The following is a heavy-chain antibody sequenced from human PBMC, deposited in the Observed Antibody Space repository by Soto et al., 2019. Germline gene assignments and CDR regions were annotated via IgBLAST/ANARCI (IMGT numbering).Heavy chain of an antibody. CDR3: ARHIVVVPAANRYYYYYGMDV. V-gene: IGHV4-34*01. CDR2: INHSGST. Sequence: QVQLQQWGAGLLKPSETLSLTCAVYGGSFSGYYWSWIRQPPGKGLEWIGEINHSGSTNYNPSLKSRVTTSADTSKNQFSLKLSSVTAADTAVYYCARHIVVVPAANRYYYYYGMDVWGQGTTVTVSS. D-gene: IGHD2-2*01. CDR1: GGSFSGYY. J-gene: IGHJ6*02.